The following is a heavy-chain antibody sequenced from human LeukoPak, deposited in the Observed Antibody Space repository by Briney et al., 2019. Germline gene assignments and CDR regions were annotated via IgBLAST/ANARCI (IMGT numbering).Heavy chain of an antibody. Sequence: GGSLRLSCAGSDFSFSSYTINWVRQAPGKGLEWVSSISASSTYIYSADSVKGRFTLSRDNAKNSLYLQMNSLRAEDTAVYYCARERGVHAPLNFDYWGQGTLVTVSS. D-gene: IGHD2-8*01. J-gene: IGHJ4*02. CDR2: ISASSTYI. CDR3: ARERGVHAPLNFDY. V-gene: IGHV3-21*01. CDR1: DFSFSSYT.